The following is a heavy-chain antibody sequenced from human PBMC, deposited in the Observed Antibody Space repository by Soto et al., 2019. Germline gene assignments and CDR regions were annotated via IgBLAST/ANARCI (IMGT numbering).Heavy chain of an antibody. D-gene: IGHD2-8*01. CDR3: PRGAGYCTPTICAIDS. V-gene: IGHV3-23*01. CDR2: VSLTGDRT. J-gene: IGHJ4*02. Sequence: EVQLLESGGGLVQPGGSLRLSCVASRFDFSSYEMSWVRQAAGKGLEWVSRVSLTGDRTNYAGSVKGRFTVSRDNFKNALYLDRDSLRHADTCLYYCPRGAGYCTPTICAIDSWGRGTPVTVSS. CDR1: RFDFSSYE.